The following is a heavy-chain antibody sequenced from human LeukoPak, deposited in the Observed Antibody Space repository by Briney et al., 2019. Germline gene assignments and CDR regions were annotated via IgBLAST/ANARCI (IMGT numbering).Heavy chain of an antibody. CDR3: AKGYGMDV. CDR1: GFTFSSYG. CDR2: ISYDGSNK. Sequence: GGSLRLFCAASGFTFSSYGMHWVRQAPGKGLAWVAVISYDGSNKYFADSVKGRFTTSRDNSKNTLYLQMNSLRAEDTAVYYCAKGYGMDVWGQGTTVTVSS. V-gene: IGHV3-30*18. J-gene: IGHJ6*02.